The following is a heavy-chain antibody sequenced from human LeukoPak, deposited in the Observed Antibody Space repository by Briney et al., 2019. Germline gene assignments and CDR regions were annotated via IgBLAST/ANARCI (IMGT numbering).Heavy chain of an antibody. CDR2: ISAYNGNT. Sequence: ASVKVSGKASGYTFTSYGISWVRQAPGQGLEWMGWISAYNGNTNYAQKLQGRVTMTTDTSTSTAYMELRSLRSDDTAVYYCARAYYYGSGSEGYFDYWGQGTLVTVSS. CDR1: GYTFTSYG. V-gene: IGHV1-18*01. CDR3: ARAYYYGSGSEGYFDY. J-gene: IGHJ4*02. D-gene: IGHD3-10*01.